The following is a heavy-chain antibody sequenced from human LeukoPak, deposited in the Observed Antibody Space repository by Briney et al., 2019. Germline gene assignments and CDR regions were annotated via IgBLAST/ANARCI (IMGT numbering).Heavy chain of an antibody. J-gene: IGHJ4*02. Sequence: GGSLRLSCAASGFTFSSYSMNWVRQAPGKGLEWVSYISSSSSTIYYADSVKGRFTISRDNAKNSLYLQMNSLRAEDTAVYYCARDAKVPKWFGESGHFDYWGQGALVTVSS. CDR1: GFTFSSYS. V-gene: IGHV3-48*01. CDR2: ISSSSSTI. CDR3: ARDAKVPKWFGESGHFDY. D-gene: IGHD3-10*01.